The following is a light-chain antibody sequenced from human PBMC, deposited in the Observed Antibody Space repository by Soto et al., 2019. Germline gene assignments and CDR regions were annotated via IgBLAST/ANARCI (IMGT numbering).Light chain of an antibody. V-gene: IGKV3-11*01. CDR1: QSVTSS. Sequence: EIVLTQSPATLSLSPGERATLSCRASQSVTSSLVWYQQKPGQAPRLLIYDTSNRATGIPARFSGSGSETDFTLTISSLEPEDFAVYYCQQRSNWPPGPFFGGGTKVEIK. J-gene: IGKJ4*01. CDR3: QQRSNWPPGPF. CDR2: DTS.